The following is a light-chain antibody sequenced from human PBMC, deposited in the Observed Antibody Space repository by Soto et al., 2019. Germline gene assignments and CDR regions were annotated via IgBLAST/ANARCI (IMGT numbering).Light chain of an antibody. CDR3: TSYAGGNNV. J-gene: IGLJ1*01. Sequence: QSALTQPPSPSGPPDRSAPTSGPETTSAVGGYNYVSWYQQYPGKVPKFMVYEVNKRPSGVPDRFSGSKSGNTASLTVSGLQADDEADYYCTSYAGGNNVFGTGTKLTVL. CDR2: EVN. V-gene: IGLV2-8*01. CDR1: TSAVGGYNY.